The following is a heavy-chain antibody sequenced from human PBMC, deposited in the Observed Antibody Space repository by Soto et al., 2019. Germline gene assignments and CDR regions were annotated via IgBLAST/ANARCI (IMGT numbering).Heavy chain of an antibody. D-gene: IGHD6-13*01. CDR1: GPSISRYY. Sequence: SETLSLTCTLSGPSISRYYWSWIRQSPGKGLEWIGYLYNTGSTIYNPSLKSRVTISVDTSKNQFSLKMNFVTAADTAVYYCARSCGVAAAGSFDYWGKGTLVAVCS. J-gene: IGHJ4*02. V-gene: IGHV4-59*01. CDR3: ARSCGVAAAGSFDY. CDR2: LYNTGST.